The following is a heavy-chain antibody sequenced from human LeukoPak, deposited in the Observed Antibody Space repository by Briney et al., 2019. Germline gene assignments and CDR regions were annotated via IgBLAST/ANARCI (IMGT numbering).Heavy chain of an antibody. V-gene: IGHV4-59*01. CDR1: GGSISGYY. CDR3: AGEVYDSSVFDY. D-gene: IGHD3-22*01. J-gene: IGHJ4*02. Sequence: SETLSLTCSVSGGSISGYYWSWIRQPPGKGLEWIGHIYYSGSTNYNPSLKSRVTISVDTSKKQFSLKLSSVTAADTAVYYCAGEVYDSSVFDYWGQGTLVTVSS. CDR2: IYYSGST.